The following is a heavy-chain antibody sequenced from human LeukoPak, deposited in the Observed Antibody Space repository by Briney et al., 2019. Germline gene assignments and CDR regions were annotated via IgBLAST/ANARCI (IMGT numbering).Heavy chain of an antibody. CDR2: ISENGGYT. CDR1: GFTFNNYP. Sequence: GGSLRLSCAASGFTFNNYPMSWVSQAPGKGLEWVSSISENGGYTYYADSVKGRFTISRDNSNNTVNLQMNSLRAEDTAVYYCAKYTAKAPRRDLDYWGQGTLVTVSA. CDR3: AKYTAKAPRRDLDY. V-gene: IGHV3-23*01. J-gene: IGHJ4*02. D-gene: IGHD2-2*02.